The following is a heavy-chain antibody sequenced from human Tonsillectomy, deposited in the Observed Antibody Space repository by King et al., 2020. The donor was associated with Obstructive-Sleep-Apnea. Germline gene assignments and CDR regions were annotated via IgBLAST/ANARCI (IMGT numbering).Heavy chain of an antibody. CDR1: GGSFTGYY. CDR2: IDQSGNT. D-gene: IGHD3-9*01. V-gene: IGHV4-34*01. CDR3: ARGGPLYDVLTGRVQGGYYYFALDV. J-gene: IGHJ6*02. Sequence: VQLQQWGAGLLKPSETLSLTCAVYGGSFTGYYWTWIRQPPGKGLEWIGGIDQSGNTRYNPSLQRRATMSAGTSTNHFSLKLTSVSAADTALYYCARGGPLYDVLTGRVQGGYYYFALDVWGQGSAVIVSS.